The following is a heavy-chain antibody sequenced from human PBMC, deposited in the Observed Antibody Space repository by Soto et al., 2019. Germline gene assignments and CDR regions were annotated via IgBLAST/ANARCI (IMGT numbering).Heavy chain of an antibody. V-gene: IGHV1-3*01. Sequence: ASVKVSCKASGYTFTSYAMHWVRQAPGQRLEWMGWINAGNGNTKYSQKFQGRVTITRDTSASTAYMELSSLRPEDTAVYYCARVSSWYRSFDYWGQGTLVTVSS. CDR2: INAGNGNT. CDR1: GYTFTSYA. CDR3: ARVSSWYRSFDY. D-gene: IGHD6-13*01. J-gene: IGHJ4*02.